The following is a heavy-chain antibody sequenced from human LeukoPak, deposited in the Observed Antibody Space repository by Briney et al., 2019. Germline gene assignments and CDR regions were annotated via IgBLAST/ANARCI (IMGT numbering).Heavy chain of an antibody. Sequence: GGSLRLSCAGSGFTFSSYAMSWVRQAPGKGLEWVSAISESGGYTKYADPVKGRFTISRDNFKNTLYLQMNSLKAEDTAAYYCATEDSSDYYSFDYWGQGTLVTVSS. J-gene: IGHJ4*02. V-gene: IGHV3-23*01. CDR2: ISESGGYT. CDR3: ATEDSSDYYSFDY. CDR1: GFTFSSYA. D-gene: IGHD3-22*01.